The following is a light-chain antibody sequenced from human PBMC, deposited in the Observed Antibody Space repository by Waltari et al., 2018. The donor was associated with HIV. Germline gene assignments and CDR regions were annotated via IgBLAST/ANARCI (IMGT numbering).Light chain of an antibody. CDR1: QGISPW. J-gene: IGKJ1*01. CDR2: KAS. CDR3: QQYHTYSWT. Sequence: DIQMTQSPFPLSASVGARVTISCRASQGISPWLAGYQQKTGKAPKLLISKASSLESGVPSRFSGSGSGAEFTLTISSLQPDDFATYYCQQYHTYSWTFGQGTKVEIK. V-gene: IGKV1-5*03.